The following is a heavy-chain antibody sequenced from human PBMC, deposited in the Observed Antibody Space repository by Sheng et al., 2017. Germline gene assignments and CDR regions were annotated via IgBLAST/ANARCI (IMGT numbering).Heavy chain of an antibody. J-gene: IGHJ3*02. D-gene: IGHD1-26*01. CDR1: GGTFSSYA. CDR2: IIPIFGTA. CDR3: ARVPAREGMARGAFDI. V-gene: IGHV1-69*13. Sequence: QVQLVQSGAEVKKPGSSVKVSCKASGGTFSSYAISWVRQAPGQGLEWMGGIIPIFGTANYAQKFQGRVTITADESTSTAYMELSSLRSEDTAVYYCARVPAREGMARGAFDIWGQGTMVTVSS.